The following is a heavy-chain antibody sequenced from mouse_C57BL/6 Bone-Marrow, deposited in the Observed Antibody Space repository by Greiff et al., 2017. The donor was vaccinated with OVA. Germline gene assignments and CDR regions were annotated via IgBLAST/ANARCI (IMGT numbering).Heavy chain of an antibody. V-gene: IGHV1-64*01. CDR3: ARSSLLPPWVAY. CDR1: GYTFTSYW. CDR2: IHPNSGST. J-gene: IGHJ3*01. Sequence: QVQLQQPGAELVKPGASVKLSCKASGYTFTSYWMHWVKQRPGQGLEWIGMIHPNSGSTNYNEKFKSKATLTVDKSSSTAYMQLSSLTSEDSAVYYCARSSLLPPWVAYWGQGTLVTVSA. D-gene: IGHD1-1*01.